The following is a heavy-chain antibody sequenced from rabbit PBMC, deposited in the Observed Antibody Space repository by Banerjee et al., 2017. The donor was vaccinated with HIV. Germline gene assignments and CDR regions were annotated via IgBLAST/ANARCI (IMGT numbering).Heavy chain of an antibody. CDR1: GIDFSSSYW. D-gene: IGHD6-1*01. V-gene: IGHV1S40*01. J-gene: IGHJ4*01. CDR3: AREGTGYGSYGDANL. Sequence: QSLEESGGDLVKPGASLTLTCKASGIDFSSSYWICWVRQAPGKGLEWIACIYAGGTDTVYANWAKGRFTISKTSSTTVTLQMNSLTAADTATYFCAREGTGYGSYGDANLWGQGTLVTVS. CDR2: IYAGGTDT.